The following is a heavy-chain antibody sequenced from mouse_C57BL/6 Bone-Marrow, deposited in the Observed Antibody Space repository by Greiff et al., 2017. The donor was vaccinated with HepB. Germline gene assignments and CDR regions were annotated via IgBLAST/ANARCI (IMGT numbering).Heavy chain of an antibody. CDR1: GFTFSDFY. J-gene: IGHJ4*01. Sequence: EVMLVESGGGLVQSGRSLRLSCATSGFTFSDFYMEWVRQAPGKGLEWIAASRNNANDYTTEYSASVKGRFIVSRDTSQSILYLQMNALRAEDTAIYYCARSRSRYAMDYWGQGTSVTVSS. CDR3: ARSRSRYAMDY. V-gene: IGHV7-1*01. CDR2: SRNNANDYTT.